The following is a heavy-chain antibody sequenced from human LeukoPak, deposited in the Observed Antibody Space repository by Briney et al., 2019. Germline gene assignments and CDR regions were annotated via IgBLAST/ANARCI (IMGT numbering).Heavy chain of an antibody. CDR3: ARLRWLQSIDY. D-gene: IGHD5-24*01. J-gene: IGHJ4*02. V-gene: IGHV4-38-2*01. CDR2: MYHSGST. CDR1: GYSISSGHY. Sequence: PSETLSLTCAVSGYSISSGHYWCWIRQLPGKGLEWIGSMYHSGSTYYNPSLKSRVTISVDTSKNQFSLKLSSVTAADTAVYYCARLRWLQSIDYWGQGTLVTVSS.